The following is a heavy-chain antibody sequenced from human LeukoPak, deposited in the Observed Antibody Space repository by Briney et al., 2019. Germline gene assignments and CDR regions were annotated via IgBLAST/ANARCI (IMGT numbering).Heavy chain of an antibody. V-gene: IGHV4-34*01. CDR2: INHSGST. Sequence: SETLSLTCAVYGGSFSGYYWSWIRQPPGKGLEWIGEINHSGSTNYNPSLKSRVTISVDTSKNQFSLKLSSVTAADTAVYYCARVHYYDSSGYLGDYYYGMDVWGQGTTVTVSS. CDR1: GGSFSGYY. J-gene: IGHJ6*02. CDR3: ARVHYYDSSGYLGDYYYGMDV. D-gene: IGHD3-22*01.